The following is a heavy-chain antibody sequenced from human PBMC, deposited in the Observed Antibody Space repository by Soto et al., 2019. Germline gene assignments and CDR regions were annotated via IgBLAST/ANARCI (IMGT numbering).Heavy chain of an antibody. CDR1: GFTFSSYA. V-gene: IGHV3-30-3*01. D-gene: IGHD5-18*01. Sequence: QVQLVESGGGVVQPGRSLRLSCAASGFTFSSYAMHWVRQAPGKGLEWVAVISYDGSNKYYADSVKGRFTISRDNSKNTLYLQMNSLRAEDTAVYYCARLGYSYGFYYYYYGMDVW. CDR3: ARLGYSYGFYYYYYGMDV. CDR2: ISYDGSNK. J-gene: IGHJ6*01.